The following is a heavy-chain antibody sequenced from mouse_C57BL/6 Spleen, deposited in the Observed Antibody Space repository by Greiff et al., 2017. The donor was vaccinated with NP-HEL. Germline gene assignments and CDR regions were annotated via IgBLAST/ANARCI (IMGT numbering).Heavy chain of an antibody. D-gene: IGHD3-2*02. J-gene: IGHJ2*01. CDR1: GYAFSSSW. V-gene: IGHV1-82*01. Sequence: VKLVESGPELVKPGASVKISCKASGYAFSSSWMNWVKQRPGKGLEWIGRIYPGDGDTNYNGKFKGKATLTADKSSSTAYMQLSSLTSEDSAVYFCARKGAQAGFDYWGQGTTLTVSS. CDR2: IYPGDGDT. CDR3: ARKGAQAGFDY.